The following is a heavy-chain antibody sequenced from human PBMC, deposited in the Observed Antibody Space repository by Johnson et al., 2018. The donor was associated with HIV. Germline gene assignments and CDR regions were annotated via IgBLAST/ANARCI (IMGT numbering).Heavy chain of an antibody. CDR2: INSDGRST. CDR1: GFTFSTNW. D-gene: IGHD1-20*01. CDR3: ARARAYNWNSQSTSDAFDI. V-gene: IGHV3-74*02. J-gene: IGHJ3*02. Sequence: MLLVESGGGVVQPGRSLRLSCAASGFTFSTNWMHWVHQAPWKGLVWVSRINSDGRSTSYAESVQGRFTISRDNAKNSLYLQMNSLRAEDTALYYCARARAYNWNSQSTSDAFDIWGQGTMVTVSS.